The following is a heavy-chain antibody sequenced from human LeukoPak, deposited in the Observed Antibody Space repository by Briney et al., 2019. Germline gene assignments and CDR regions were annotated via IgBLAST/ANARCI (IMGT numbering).Heavy chain of an antibody. J-gene: IGHJ4*02. CDR2: ISYDGSNK. CDR1: GFTFSSYA. D-gene: IGHD5-24*01. CDR3: ARRPRRWLPDY. V-gene: IGHV3-30*04. Sequence: GGSLRLSCAASGFTFSSYAMHWVRQAPGKGLEWVAVISYDGSNKYYADSVKGRFTISRDNSKNTLYLQMNSLRAEDTAVYYCARRPRRWLPDYWGQGTLVTVSS.